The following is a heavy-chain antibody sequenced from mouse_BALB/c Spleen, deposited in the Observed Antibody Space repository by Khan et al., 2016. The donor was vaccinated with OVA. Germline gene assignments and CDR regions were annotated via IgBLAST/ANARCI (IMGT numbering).Heavy chain of an antibody. V-gene: IGHV1-80*01. CDR2: IYPGDGDT. CDR3: ARSGYDYFAY. D-gene: IGHD2-14*01. Sequence: QIQLVQSGAELVRPGSSVKISCKASGYAFSSYWMNWVKQRPGQGLEWIGQIYPGDGDTKYNGKFKGKVTLTADKSSNTAYIQLSSLTSEDSAVYFCARSGYDYFAYWGQGTLVTVSA. CDR1: GYAFSSYW. J-gene: IGHJ3*01.